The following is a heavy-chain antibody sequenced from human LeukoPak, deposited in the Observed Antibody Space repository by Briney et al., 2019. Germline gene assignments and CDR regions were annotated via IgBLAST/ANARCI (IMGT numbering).Heavy chain of an antibody. D-gene: IGHD1/OR15-1a*01. Sequence: GGSLRLSCAASGFTLSYYWMHWVRPGPGRGVVWVSTINGDGSSTNYADSVKGRYTISRENAKNTLYLEMNSLRVEDTAVYYCARDPRNKGFDPWGQGTLVTVSS. V-gene: IGHV3-74*01. CDR3: ARDPRNKGFDP. CDR1: GFTLSYYW. J-gene: IGHJ5*02. CDR2: INGDGSST.